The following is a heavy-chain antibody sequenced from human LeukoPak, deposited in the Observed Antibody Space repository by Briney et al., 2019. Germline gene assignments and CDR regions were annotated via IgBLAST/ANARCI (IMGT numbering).Heavy chain of an antibody. Sequence: GGSVKVSCKASGDTFSSYAISWVRQAPGQGLEWMGGIIPIFGTANYAQKFQGRVTITADESTSTAYMELSSLRSEDTAVYYCASPYCSGGSCYSGDYYYGMDVWGQGTTVTVSS. CDR3: ASPYCSGGSCYSGDYYYGMDV. CDR1: GDTFSSYA. J-gene: IGHJ6*02. D-gene: IGHD2-15*01. V-gene: IGHV1-69*13. CDR2: IIPIFGTA.